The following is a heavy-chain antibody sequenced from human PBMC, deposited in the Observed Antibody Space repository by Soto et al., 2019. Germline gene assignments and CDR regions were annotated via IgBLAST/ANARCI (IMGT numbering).Heavy chain of an antibody. CDR2: IIPIFGTA. CDR1: GGTFSSYA. D-gene: IGHD3-3*01. V-gene: IGHV1-69*12. CDR3: ARDSGTTIFGVVDNYYYGMDV. Sequence: QVQLVQSGAEVKQPGSSVKVSCKASGGTFSSYAISWVRQAPGQGLEWMGGIIPIFGTANYAQKFQGRVTITADESTSTAYMELSSLRSEDTAVYYCARDSGTTIFGVVDNYYYGMDVWGQGTTVTVSS. J-gene: IGHJ6*02.